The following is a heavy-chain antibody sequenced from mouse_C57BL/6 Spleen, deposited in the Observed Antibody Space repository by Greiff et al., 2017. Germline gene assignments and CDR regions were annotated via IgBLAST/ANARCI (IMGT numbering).Heavy chain of an antibody. CDR3: ARGPLYYDGSSYSAMDY. D-gene: IGHD1-1*01. V-gene: IGHV1-9*01. J-gene: IGHJ4*01. CDR1: GYTFTGYW. CDR2: ILPGSGST. Sequence: VKLVESGAELMKPGASVKLSCKATGYTFTGYWIEWVKQRPGHGLEWIGEILPGSGSTNYNEKFKGKATFTADTSSNTAYMQLSSLTTEDSAIYYCARGPLYYDGSSYSAMDYWGQGTSVTVSS.